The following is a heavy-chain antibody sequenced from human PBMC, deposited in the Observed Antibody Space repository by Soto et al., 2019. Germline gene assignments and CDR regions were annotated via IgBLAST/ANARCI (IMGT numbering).Heavy chain of an antibody. Sequence: SETLSLTCTVSGGSISSSTYYWGWIRQPPGKGLVWIGSIYYCGSTYYTPSLKSRVTISVDTSKNQFSLKLSSVTAADTAVYYCANSYGDYVSYWGQGTLVTVSS. V-gene: IGHV4-39*01. CDR3: ANSYGDYVSY. D-gene: IGHD4-17*01. CDR1: GGSISSSTYY. CDR2: IYYCGST. J-gene: IGHJ4*02.